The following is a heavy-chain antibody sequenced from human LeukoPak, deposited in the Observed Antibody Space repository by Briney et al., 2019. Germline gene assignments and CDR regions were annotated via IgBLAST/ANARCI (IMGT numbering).Heavy chain of an antibody. V-gene: IGHV3-11*04. CDR2: ISSSGSTI. D-gene: IGHD3-22*01. CDR3: ARETYYYESITYFGAPDS. J-gene: IGHJ4*02. Sequence: GGSLRLSCAASGFTFSDYYMSWIRQAPGKGLEWVSYISSSGSTIYYADSVKGRFTISRDNAKNSLYLQMNSLRAEDTAVYYCARETYYYESITYFGAPDSGGQGPLVTVPS. CDR1: GFTFSDYY.